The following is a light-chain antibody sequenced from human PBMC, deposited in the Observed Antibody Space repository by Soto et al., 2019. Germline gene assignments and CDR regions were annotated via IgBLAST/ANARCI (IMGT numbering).Light chain of an antibody. V-gene: IGKV1-5*03. Sequence: DIQMTQSPSTLSASVGDRVTITCRASQSISVWLAWFQQKPGNAPKLLIYKASTLESGVPSGFSGSGSGTEFTLTISSLQPDDSATYYCQQYNNRWTFGQGTKVDIK. J-gene: IGKJ1*01. CDR1: QSISVW. CDR2: KAS. CDR3: QQYNNRWT.